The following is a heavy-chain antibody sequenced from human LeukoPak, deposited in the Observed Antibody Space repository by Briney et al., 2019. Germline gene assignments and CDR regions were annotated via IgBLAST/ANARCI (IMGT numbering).Heavy chain of an antibody. Sequence: GGSLRLSCAASGFTFSDYNMRWIRQAPGKGLEWVSSISRSGSTKYYADSVKGRFTISRDNAKNSLYLQMNSLRAEDMALYYCAKASTKLNYYGSGSYFDAFDIWGQGTMVTVSS. J-gene: IGHJ3*02. CDR2: ISRSGSTK. D-gene: IGHD3-10*01. CDR3: AKASTKLNYYGSGSYFDAFDI. CDR1: GFTFSDYN. V-gene: IGHV3-11*01.